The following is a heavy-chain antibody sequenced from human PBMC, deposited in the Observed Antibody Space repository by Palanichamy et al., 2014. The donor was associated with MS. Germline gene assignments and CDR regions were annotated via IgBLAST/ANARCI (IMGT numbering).Heavy chain of an antibody. J-gene: IGHJ6*02. CDR1: GGSISSGDYY. CDR2: IYYSGST. V-gene: IGHV4-30-4*01. D-gene: IGHD3-10*01. Sequence: QVQLQESGPGLVKPSQTLSLTCTVSGGSISSGDYYWSWIRQPPGKGPEWIGYIYYSGSTYYNPSLKSRVTMSVDTSKNQFSLKLSSVTAADTAVYYCASTYYYGSGSYFYYGMDVWGQGTTVTVS. CDR3: ASTYYYGSGSYFYYGMDV.